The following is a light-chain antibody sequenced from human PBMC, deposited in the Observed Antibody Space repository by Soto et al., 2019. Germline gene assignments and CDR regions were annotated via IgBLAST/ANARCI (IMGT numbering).Light chain of an antibody. J-gene: IGKJ1*01. Sequence: EIQMSQSPSSRAASVADGVTITCRASQSISSYLNWYQQKPGKAPKLLIYAASSLQSGVPSRFSGSGSGTDFTLTISSLQPEDFATYYCQQSYSTLRTFGQGTKVDIK. CDR3: QQSYSTLRT. V-gene: IGKV1-39*01. CDR2: AAS. CDR1: QSISSY.